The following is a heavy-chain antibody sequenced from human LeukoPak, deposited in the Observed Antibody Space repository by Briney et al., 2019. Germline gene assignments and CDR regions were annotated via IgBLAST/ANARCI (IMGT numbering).Heavy chain of an antibody. CDR2: ISSGGSTI. CDR3: ARDRGRTWIQLWSFDY. CDR1: GFIFSDYY. V-gene: IGHV3-11*04. J-gene: IGHJ4*02. Sequence: PGGSLRLSCAASGFIFSDYYMSWIRQAPAKGLEWVSYISSGGSTIYYADSVKGRFTISRDNAKNSLYLQMNSLRAEDTAVYYCARDRGRTWIQLWSFDYWGQGTLVTVSS. D-gene: IGHD5-18*01.